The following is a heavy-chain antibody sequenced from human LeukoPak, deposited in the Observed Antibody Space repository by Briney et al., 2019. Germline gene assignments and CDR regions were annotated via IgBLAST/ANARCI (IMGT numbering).Heavy chain of an antibody. CDR3: ARGGWYYFDY. Sequence: ASVKVSCKASGYTFTGYYMHWVRQAPGQGLEWMGIINSSGGTTSYAQKFQGRVTMTRDTSTSTVYMELSSLRPEDTAVYYCARGGWYYFDYWGQGTLVTVSS. CDR2: INSSGGTT. J-gene: IGHJ4*02. D-gene: IGHD6-19*01. CDR1: GYTFTGYY. V-gene: IGHV1-46*01.